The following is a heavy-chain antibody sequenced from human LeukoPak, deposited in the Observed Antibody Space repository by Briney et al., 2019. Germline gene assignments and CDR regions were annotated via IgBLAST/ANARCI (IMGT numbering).Heavy chain of an antibody. J-gene: IGHJ3*02. V-gene: IGHV4-30-2*01. Sequence: PSETLSLTCTVSGGSISSGGYYWSWIRQPPGKGLEWIGYIYHSGSTYYNPSLKSRVTISVDRSKNQFSLKLSSVTAADTAVYYCARDRQLAGRAFDIWGQGTMVTVSS. CDR1: GGSISSGGYY. CDR2: IYHSGST. D-gene: IGHD6-6*01. CDR3: ARDRQLAGRAFDI.